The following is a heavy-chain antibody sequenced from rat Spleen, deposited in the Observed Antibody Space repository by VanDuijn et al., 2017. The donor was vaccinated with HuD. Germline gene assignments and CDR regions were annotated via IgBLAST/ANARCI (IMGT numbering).Heavy chain of an antibody. CDR2: ISHDGSTT. J-gene: IGHJ3*01. D-gene: IGHD4-3*01. CDR1: GFTFSDYG. Sequence: EVQLVESGGGLVQPGRSLKLSCAASGFTFSDYGVAWVRQDPTKGLEWVATISHDGSTTYYRDSVKGRVTISRDNAKSTLYLQMDSLRSEDTATYYCVRQDTSGYSNWFAYWGQGALVTVSS. V-gene: IGHV5-29*01. CDR3: VRQDTSGYSNWFAY.